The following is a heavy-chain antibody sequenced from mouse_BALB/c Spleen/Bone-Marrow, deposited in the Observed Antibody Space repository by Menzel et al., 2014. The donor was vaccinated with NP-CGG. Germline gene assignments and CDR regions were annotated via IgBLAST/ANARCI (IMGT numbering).Heavy chain of an antibody. D-gene: IGHD1-1*01. J-gene: IGHJ2*01. CDR2: IYPGDGDT. Sequence: VQIQQSGAELARPGASVKLSCKASGYTFTSYWMQWVKQRPGQGLEWIGAIYPGDGDTRYTQKFKGKATLTADKSSITAYMQLSSLASEDSAVYYCARGRNYYGSSYYFDYWGQGTTLTVSS. CDR1: GYTFTSYW. CDR3: ARGRNYYGSSYYFDY. V-gene: IGHV1-87*01.